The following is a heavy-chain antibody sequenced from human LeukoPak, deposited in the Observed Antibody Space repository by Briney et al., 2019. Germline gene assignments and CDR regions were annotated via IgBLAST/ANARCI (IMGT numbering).Heavy chain of an antibody. D-gene: IGHD3-10*01. CDR3: AKDVYYGSGSFDY. CDR2: ISYDGSNK. CDR1: GFTFSSYG. Sequence: GGSLRLSCAASGFTFSSYGMHWVRQAPGKGLEWVAVISYDGSNKYCADSVKGRFTISRDNSKNTLYLQMNSLRAEDTAVYYCAKDVYYGSGSFDYRGQGTLVTVSS. V-gene: IGHV3-30*18. J-gene: IGHJ4*02.